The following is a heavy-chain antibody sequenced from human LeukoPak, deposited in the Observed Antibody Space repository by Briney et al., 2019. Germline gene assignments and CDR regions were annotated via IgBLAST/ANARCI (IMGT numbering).Heavy chain of an antibody. J-gene: IGHJ4*02. D-gene: IGHD3-22*01. CDR2: ISSSGSTI. CDR1: GFTFSDYY. V-gene: IGHV3-11*01. CDR3: ARGQIYYYDSSGYIGY. Sequence: GGSLRLSCAASGFTFSDYYMSWIRQAPGKGLEWVSYISSSGSTIYYADSVKGRFTISRDNAKNSLYLQMNSLRAEDTAVYYCARGQIYYYDSSGYIGYWGQGTLVTVSS.